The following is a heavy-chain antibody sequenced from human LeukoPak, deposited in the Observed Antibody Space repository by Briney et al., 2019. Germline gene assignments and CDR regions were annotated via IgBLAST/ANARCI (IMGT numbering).Heavy chain of an antibody. CDR3: AREPLAAAGKSFFDY. J-gene: IGHJ4*02. D-gene: IGHD6-13*01. Sequence: GGSLRLSCAASGFTFGSYGMHWVRQAPGKGLEWVTFIRNDGSNKYYADSVKGRFTISRDNSKNTLYLQMNSLRTEDTAVYYCAREPLAAAGKSFFDYWGQGTLVTVSS. CDR1: GFTFGSYG. V-gene: IGHV3-30*02. CDR2: IRNDGSNK.